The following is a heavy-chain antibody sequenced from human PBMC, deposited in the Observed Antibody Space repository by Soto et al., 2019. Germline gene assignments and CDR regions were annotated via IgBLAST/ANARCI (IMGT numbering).Heavy chain of an antibody. D-gene: IGHD6-13*01. Sequence: EVQLLESGGAFVQPGGSLRLSCAASGFMFSTAAMSWVRQAPGKGLEWVSAISGTGGTLYYADSVKGRFTISRDNSKNSLYLQMYSLGAEDSGVCRCAVGLSAAGPFGQWGQGTLGTVSS. CDR3: AVGLSAAGPFGQ. V-gene: IGHV3-23*01. J-gene: IGHJ4*02. CDR2: ISGTGGTL. CDR1: GFMFSTAA.